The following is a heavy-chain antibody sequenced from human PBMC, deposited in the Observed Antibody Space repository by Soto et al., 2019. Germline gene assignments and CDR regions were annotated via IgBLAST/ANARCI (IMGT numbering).Heavy chain of an antibody. CDR3: ARDRRRLLWFGELFYDY. V-gene: IGHV3-30-3*01. D-gene: IGHD3-10*01. CDR2: ISYDGSNK. Sequence: QVQLVESGGGVVQPGRSLRLSCAASGFTFSSYAMHWVRQAPGKGLEWVAVISYDGSNKYYADSVKGRFTISRDNSKNTLYLQMNSLRAEDTAVYYCARDRRRLLWFGELFYDYWGQGTLVTVSS. J-gene: IGHJ4*02. CDR1: GFTFSSYA.